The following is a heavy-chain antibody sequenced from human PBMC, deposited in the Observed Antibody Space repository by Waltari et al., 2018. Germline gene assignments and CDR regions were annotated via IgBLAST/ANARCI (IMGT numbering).Heavy chain of an antibody. CDR1: GGTFSSYA. CDR3: ATGGYSSGWSGYGMDV. D-gene: IGHD6-19*01. V-gene: IGHV1-69*01. CDR2: IIPIFGTA. J-gene: IGHJ6*02. Sequence: QVQLVQSGAEVKKPGSSVKVSCTASGGTFSSYAISWVRQAPGQGLEWMGGIIPIFGTANYAQKFQGRVTITADESTSTAYMELSSLRSEDTAVYYCATGGYSSGWSGYGMDVWGQGTTVTVSS.